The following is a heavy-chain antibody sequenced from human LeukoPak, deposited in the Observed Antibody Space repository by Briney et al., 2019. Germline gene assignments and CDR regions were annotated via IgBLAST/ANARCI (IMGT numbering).Heavy chain of an antibody. CDR1: GFTFSGYW. CDR2: IKQDGSHK. D-gene: IGHD1-26*01. J-gene: IGHJ4*02. CDR3: ARDPAGAPYYDY. V-gene: IGHV3-7*01. Sequence: GGSLRLSCAASGFTFSGYWMNWVRQAPGKGLEWVANIKQDGSHKNYVDSVKGRFIISRDNAKNSLYLEMNSLRAEDTAVYYCARDPAGAPYYDYWGQGTLVTVSS.